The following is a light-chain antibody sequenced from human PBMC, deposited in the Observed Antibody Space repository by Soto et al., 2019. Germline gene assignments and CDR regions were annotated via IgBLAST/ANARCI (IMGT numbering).Light chain of an antibody. V-gene: IGKV1-5*01. Sequence: DIQMTQSPSTLSASVGDRVTITCRASQSVNRWLAWYQQRPGKAPKLLIYNAAILEGGVPSRFSGSGSGTEFTLTISSLQPDDFATHYCQHYSGYSRTFGQGTKVDIK. CDR3: QHYSGYSRT. CDR1: QSVNRW. CDR2: NAA. J-gene: IGKJ1*01.